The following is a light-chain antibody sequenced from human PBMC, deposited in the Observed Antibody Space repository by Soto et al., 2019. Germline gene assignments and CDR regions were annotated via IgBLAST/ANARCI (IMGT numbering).Light chain of an antibody. CDR1: QSVSSSY. V-gene: IGKV3-20*01. Sequence: IVLTQSPGTLSLSPGERATLSCRASQSVSSSYLAWYQQNPGQPPRLLMYGASSRATGIPDRFSGSGSGTDFTLTISRLEPEDLAVYHCQQCGGSPLFTFGPGTKVDIK. CDR2: GAS. J-gene: IGKJ3*01. CDR3: QQCGGSPLFT.